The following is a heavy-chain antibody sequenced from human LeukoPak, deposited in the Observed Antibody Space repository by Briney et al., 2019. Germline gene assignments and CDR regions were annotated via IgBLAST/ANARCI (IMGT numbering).Heavy chain of an antibody. CDR2: IYSSGTI. V-gene: IGHV4-59*08. CDR1: SGSISSYY. J-gene: IGHJ4*02. Sequence: SETLSLTCTVSSGSISSYYWSWIRQPPGKGLEWLGYIYSSGTINFNPSLKSRLTMSVDTSKNQFSLKLSSVTAADTAVYYCARQSYSTPSGPDYWGQGTLVTVSS. D-gene: IGHD6-6*01. CDR3: ARQSYSTPSGPDY.